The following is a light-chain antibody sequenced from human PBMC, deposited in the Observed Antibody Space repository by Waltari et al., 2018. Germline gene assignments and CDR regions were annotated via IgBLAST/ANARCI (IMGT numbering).Light chain of an antibody. Sequence: DIVLTQSPGTLSLSPGERATLSCRASQSVSSSSLAWYQQNPGQAPRLLIYGASSRATGIPDRFSGSGSGTDFTLTISRLEPEDFAVYYCQQYGSSSWTFGQGTKVEIK. CDR2: GAS. CDR3: QQYGSSSWT. J-gene: IGKJ1*01. CDR1: QSVSSSS. V-gene: IGKV3-20*01.